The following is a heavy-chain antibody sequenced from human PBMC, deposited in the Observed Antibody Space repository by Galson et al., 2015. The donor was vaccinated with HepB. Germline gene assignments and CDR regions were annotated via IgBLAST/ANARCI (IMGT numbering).Heavy chain of an antibody. CDR1: GFTFTDYY. D-gene: IGHD6-19*01. CDR2: ITNSGTTI. J-gene: IGHJ5*02. CDR3: ARGRSAWSTHDWFDP. V-gene: IGHV3-11*01. Sequence: SLRLSCAASGFTFTDYYMSWIRQAPGKGLEWVSYITNSGTTIYFADSMKGRFTIPRDNAKNSLYLHMNSLRAEDSAVYYCARGRSAWSTHDWFDPWGQGTLVTVSS.